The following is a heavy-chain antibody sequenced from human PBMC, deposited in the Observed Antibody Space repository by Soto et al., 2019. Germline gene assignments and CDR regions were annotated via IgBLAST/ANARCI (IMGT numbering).Heavy chain of an antibody. CDR3: ARGDDILTGTVIENWFDP. CDR1: GASIYTYY. D-gene: IGHD3-9*01. J-gene: IGHJ5*02. CDR2: INHSGST. V-gene: IGHV4-34*01. Sequence: SETLSLTCNVSGASIYTYYWNWIRQPPGKGLEWIGEINHSGSTNYNPSLKSRVTISVDTSKNQFSLKLRSVIAADTAVYYCARGDDILTGTVIENWFDPWGQGTLVTVSS.